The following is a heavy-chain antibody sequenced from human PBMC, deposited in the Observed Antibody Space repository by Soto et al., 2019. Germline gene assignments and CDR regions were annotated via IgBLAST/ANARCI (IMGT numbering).Heavy chain of an antibody. Sequence: ASVKVSCKASGYTFTSYGISWVRQAPGQGLEWMGWISAYNGNTNYAQKLQGRVTMTTDTSTSTAYMELRSLRSDDTAVYYCARSLLDEYSSSWRSAYYGMDVWGQGTTVTVS. D-gene: IGHD2-2*01. CDR3: ARSLLDEYSSSWRSAYYGMDV. J-gene: IGHJ6*02. CDR2: ISAYNGNT. V-gene: IGHV1-18*01. CDR1: GYTFTSYG.